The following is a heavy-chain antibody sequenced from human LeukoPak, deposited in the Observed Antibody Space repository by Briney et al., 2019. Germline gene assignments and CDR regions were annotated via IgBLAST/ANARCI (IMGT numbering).Heavy chain of an antibody. D-gene: IGHD3-16*02. Sequence: ASVKVSCKVSGGTFSTYALSWVRQAPGQGLEWMGRINPNSGGTNYAQKFQGRVTMTRDTSISTAYMELSRLRSDDTAVFYCARGGPYEYVWGSYRPFDYWGQGTLVTVSS. J-gene: IGHJ4*02. CDR3: ARGGPYEYVWGSYRPFDY. V-gene: IGHV1-2*06. CDR2: INPNSGGT. CDR1: GGTFSTYA.